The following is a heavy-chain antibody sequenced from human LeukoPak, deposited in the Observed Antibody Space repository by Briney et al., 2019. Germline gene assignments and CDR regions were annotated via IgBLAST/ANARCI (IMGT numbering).Heavy chain of an antibody. Sequence: SETLSLTCTVSGGSISSYHWNWIRQPPGKGLEWIGYIYYSGSTYYNPSLRSRVTLSVGTSKNQFSLKLSSVTAADTAVHYCARGEGYSGSYFDYWGQGTLVTVSS. J-gene: IGHJ4*02. D-gene: IGHD1-26*01. CDR2: IYYSGST. CDR3: ARGEGYSGSYFDY. CDR1: GGSISSYH. V-gene: IGHV4-59*01.